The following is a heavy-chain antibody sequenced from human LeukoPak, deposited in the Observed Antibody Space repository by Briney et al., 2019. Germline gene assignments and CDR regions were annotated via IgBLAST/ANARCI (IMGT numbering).Heavy chain of an antibody. Sequence: PGGSLRLSCAASGFTFSSYDMHWVRQATGKGLEWVSAIGTAGDTYYPGSVKGRFTISRENAKNSLYLQMNSLRAGDTAVYYCARAAGSGLRGYYYYYMDVWGKGTTVTVSS. CDR3: ARAAGSGLRGYYYYYMDV. CDR2: IGTAGDT. D-gene: IGHD5-12*01. CDR1: GFTFSSYD. J-gene: IGHJ6*03. V-gene: IGHV3-13*01.